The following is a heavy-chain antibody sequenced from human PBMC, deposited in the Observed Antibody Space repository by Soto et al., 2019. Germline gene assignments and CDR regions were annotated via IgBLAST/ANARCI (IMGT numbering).Heavy chain of an antibody. D-gene: IGHD3-22*01. J-gene: IGHJ4*02. V-gene: IGHV4-39*01. Sequence: QLQLQESGPGLVKPSETLSLTCTVSGGSISSSSYYWGWIRKPPGKGLEWIGSICYSGTTYYNPSLKSRVTKSVDTSKNQFSLKLSSVTASDTAVYYCASSGVVIHDCDYWGQGTLVTVSS. CDR2: ICYSGTT. CDR3: ASSGVVIHDCDY. CDR1: GGSISSSSYY.